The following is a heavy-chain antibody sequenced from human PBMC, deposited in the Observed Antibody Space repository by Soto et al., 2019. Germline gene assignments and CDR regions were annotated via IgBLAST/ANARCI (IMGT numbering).Heavy chain of an antibody. CDR3: ARYDVSLVPGYWFDP. CDR1: GGSFSGYY. CDR2: INHSGST. Sequence: SETLSLTXAVYGGSFSGYYWSWIRQPPGKGLEWIGEINHSGSTNYNPSLKSRVTISVDTSKNQFSLKLSSVTAADTAVYYCARYDVSLVPGYWFDPWGQGTLVTVSS. J-gene: IGHJ5*02. V-gene: IGHV4-34*01. D-gene: IGHD6-6*01.